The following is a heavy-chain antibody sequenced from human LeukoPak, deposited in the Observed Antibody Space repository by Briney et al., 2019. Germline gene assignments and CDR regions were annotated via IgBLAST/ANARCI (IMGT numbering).Heavy chain of an antibody. CDR2: ISAYNGNT. Sequence: ASVKVSCNASGYTFTSYGISWVRQAPGQGLEWMGWISAYNGNTNYAQKLQGRVTMTTDTSTSTAYMELRSLRSDDTAVYYCARGDYYDSSGYYNYWGQGTLVTVSS. CDR3: ARGDYYDSSGYYNY. J-gene: IGHJ4*02. CDR1: GYTFTSYG. V-gene: IGHV1-18*01. D-gene: IGHD3-22*01.